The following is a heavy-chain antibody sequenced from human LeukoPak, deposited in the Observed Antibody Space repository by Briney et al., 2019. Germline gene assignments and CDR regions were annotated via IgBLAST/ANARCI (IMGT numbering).Heavy chain of an antibody. Sequence: ASVKVSCKASGYTFTNYGISWVRQAPGQGLEWMGWISAYNGNTDYAQKFQGRVTMTTDTSTSTAYMELRSLRSDDMAVYYCARDTASGSYRSYYYYDMDVWGQGTRSPSP. J-gene: IGHJ6*02. CDR1: GYTFTNYG. V-gene: IGHV1-18*03. D-gene: IGHD3-16*02. CDR2: ISAYNGNT. CDR3: ARDTASGSYRSYYYYDMDV.